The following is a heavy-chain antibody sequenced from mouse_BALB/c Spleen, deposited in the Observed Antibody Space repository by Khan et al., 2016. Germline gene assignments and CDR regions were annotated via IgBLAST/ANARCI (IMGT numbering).Heavy chain of an antibody. D-gene: IGHD1-1*01. Sequence: EVKLLESGGGLVQPGGSLKLSCAASGFDFSRYWMNWVRQAPGKGLEWIGEINSDSSTINYTPSLKDKFIVSRDTAKNTLYLQMNKVRSEDTALYYCAREDYYAWFPYWGQGTLVTVSA. J-gene: IGHJ3*01. CDR3: AREDYYAWFPY. CDR1: GFDFSRYW. CDR2: INSDSSTI. V-gene: IGHV4-1*02.